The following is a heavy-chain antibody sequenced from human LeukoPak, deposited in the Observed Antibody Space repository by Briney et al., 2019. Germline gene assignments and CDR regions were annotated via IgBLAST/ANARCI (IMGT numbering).Heavy chain of an antibody. CDR2: IIPIFGTA. V-gene: IGHV1-69*01. CDR1: GGTFSSYA. Sequence: SVKVSCKSSGGTFSSYAISWVRLAPGQGHEWMGGIIPIFGTANYAQKFQGRVTITADESTSTAYMELSSLRSEDTAVYYCAFYMVRGVNDYWGQGTLVTVSS. D-gene: IGHD3-10*01. J-gene: IGHJ4*02. CDR3: AFYMVRGVNDY.